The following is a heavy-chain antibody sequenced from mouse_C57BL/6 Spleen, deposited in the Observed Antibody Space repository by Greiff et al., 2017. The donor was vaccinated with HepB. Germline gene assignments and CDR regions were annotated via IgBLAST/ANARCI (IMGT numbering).Heavy chain of an antibody. CDR2: ISSGSSTI. CDR3: AVPPYRGGFAY. Sequence: EVMLVESGGGLVKPGGSLKLSCAASGFTFSDYGMHWVRQAPEKGLEWVAYISSGSSTIYYADTVKGRFTISRDNAKNTLFLQMTSLRSEDTAMYYCAVPPYRGGFAYWGQGTLVTVSA. D-gene: IGHD3-1*01. CDR1: GFTFSDYG. V-gene: IGHV5-17*01. J-gene: IGHJ3*01.